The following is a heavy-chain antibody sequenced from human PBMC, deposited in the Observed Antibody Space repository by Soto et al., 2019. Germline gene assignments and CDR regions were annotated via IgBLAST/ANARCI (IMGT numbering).Heavy chain of an antibody. D-gene: IGHD6-6*01. J-gene: IGHJ6*02. V-gene: IGHV1-2*04. CDR1: GYTFTGYY. CDR3: ARGLGRYSSSDYYYYGMDV. CDR2: INPNSGGT. Sequence: VSVKVSCKASGYTFTGYYMHWVRQAPGQGLEWMGWINPNSGGTNYAQKFQGWVTMTRDTSISTAYMELSRLRSDDTAVYYCARGLGRYSSSDYYYYGMDVWGQGTTVTVSS.